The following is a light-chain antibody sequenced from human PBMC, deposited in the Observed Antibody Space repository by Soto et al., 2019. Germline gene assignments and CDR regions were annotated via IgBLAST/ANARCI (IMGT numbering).Light chain of an antibody. V-gene: IGLV4-69*01. CDR2: LNSDGSH. Sequence: QLVLTQSPSASASLGASAKLTCTLSSGHSTYPIAWHQQQPEKGPRYLMKLNSDGSHSKGEGIPDRFSGSSSGAERYLTISSLQSEDEADYYCQTWGTGTVVFGGGTKLTVL. CDR1: SGHSTYP. CDR3: QTWGTGTVV. J-gene: IGLJ2*01.